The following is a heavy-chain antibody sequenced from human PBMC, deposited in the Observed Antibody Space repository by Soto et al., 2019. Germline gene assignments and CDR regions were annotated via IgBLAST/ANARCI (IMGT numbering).Heavy chain of an antibody. J-gene: IGHJ5*02. V-gene: IGHV4-34*01. CDR3: ARRKGSYDDFWSGQCDILTGNWFDP. CDR1: GGSFSGYY. CDR2: INHSGST. D-gene: IGHD3-3*01. Sequence: PSETLSLTCAVYGGSFSGYYWSWIRQPPGKGLEWIGEINHSGSTNYNPSLKSRVTISVDTSKNQFSLKLSSVTAADTAVYYCARRKGSYDDFWSGQCDILTGNWFDPWGQGTLVTVSS.